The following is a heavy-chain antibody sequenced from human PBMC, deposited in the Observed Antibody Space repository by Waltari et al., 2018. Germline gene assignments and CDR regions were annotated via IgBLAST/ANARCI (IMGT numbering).Heavy chain of an antibody. CDR1: GGSFSGYY. CDR3: AITSPKLGYCSSTSCPNNYYYGMDV. J-gene: IGHJ6*02. D-gene: IGHD2-2*01. Sequence: QVQLQQWGAGLLKPSETMSLTCAVYGGSFSGYYWSWHRKPQGKGQEWVGEINHSGSTNYIPPLKVRVTISVDAAKTQFSLKLSAVTAADTAVDYRAITSPKLGYCSSTSCPNNYYYGMDVWGQGTTVTVSS. CDR2: INHSGST. V-gene: IGHV4-34*01.